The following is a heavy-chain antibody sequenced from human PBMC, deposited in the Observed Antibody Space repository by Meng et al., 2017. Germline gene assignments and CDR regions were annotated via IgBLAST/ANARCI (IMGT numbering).Heavy chain of an antibody. J-gene: IGHJ4*02. V-gene: IGHV3-11*01. Sequence: GESLKISCAASGFTFSDYYMSWIRQAPGKGLEWVSYISSSGSTIHYADSVKGRFTISRDNAKNSLYLQMNSLRAEDTAVYYCASLHYYDSSGYPNWGQGTLVTVSS. CDR3: ASLHYYDSSGYPN. CDR1: GFTFSDYY. CDR2: ISSSGSTI. D-gene: IGHD3-22*01.